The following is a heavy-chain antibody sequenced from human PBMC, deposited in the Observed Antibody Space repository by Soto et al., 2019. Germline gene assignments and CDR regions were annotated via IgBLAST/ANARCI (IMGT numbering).Heavy chain of an antibody. J-gene: IGHJ3*02. CDR2: IYTSGST. D-gene: IGHD6-19*01. CDR3: ARAGYSSGWYHGMDAFDI. V-gene: IGHV4-4*07. CDR1: GGSISSYY. Sequence: QVQLQESGPGLVKPSETLSLTCTVSGGSISSYYWSWIRQPAGKGLEWIGRIYTSGSTNYNPSLKSRVTMSVDTSKNQFSLKLSSVTAADTAVYYCARAGYSSGWYHGMDAFDIWGQGTMVTVSS.